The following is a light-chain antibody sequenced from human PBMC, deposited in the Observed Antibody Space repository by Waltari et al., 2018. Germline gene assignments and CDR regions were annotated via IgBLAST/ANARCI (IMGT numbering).Light chain of an antibody. J-gene: IGKJ4*01. V-gene: IGKV3-11*01. CDR2: DAS. CDR1: ESIASH. Sequence: EIVLTQSPATLSLSPGQRAILSCRASESIASHLAWFRQKPGQPPRLLIYDASTRATGIPARFSGRGFGTDFTLTISSLEPEDFAVYFCQQGSMWPLTFGGGTTVEIK. CDR3: QQGSMWPLT.